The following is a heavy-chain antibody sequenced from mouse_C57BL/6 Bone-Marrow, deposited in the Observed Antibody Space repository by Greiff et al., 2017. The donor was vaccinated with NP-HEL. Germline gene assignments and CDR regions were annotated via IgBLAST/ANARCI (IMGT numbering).Heavy chain of an antibody. CDR3: ARELGPYAMEY. CDR1: GFTFSSYA. V-gene: IGHV5-4*01. D-gene: IGHD4-1*01. CDR2: ISDGGSYT. Sequence: EVQRVESGGGLVKPGGSLKLSCAASGFTFSSYAMSWVRQTPDKRLEWVATISDGGSYTYYPDNVTGRITISRDTAKNNLYLQMSHLKAEDTAMDYCARELGPYAMEYWGQGTSVGVAS. J-gene: IGHJ4*01.